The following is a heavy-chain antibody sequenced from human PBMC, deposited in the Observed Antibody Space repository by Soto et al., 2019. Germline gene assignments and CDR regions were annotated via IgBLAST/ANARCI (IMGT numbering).Heavy chain of an antibody. J-gene: IGHJ4*02. Sequence: GGSLRLSCAASGFSLSSYTVNWVRQAPGKGLEWVSCITRIDDYADSVKGRFTISRDNAKTSLYLQMDSLRNEDTAVYYCARFFGSSFDYWGQGTLGTVSS. CDR3: ARFFGSSFDY. CDR2: ITRID. D-gene: IGHD2-2*01. CDR1: GFSLSSYT. V-gene: IGHV3-48*02.